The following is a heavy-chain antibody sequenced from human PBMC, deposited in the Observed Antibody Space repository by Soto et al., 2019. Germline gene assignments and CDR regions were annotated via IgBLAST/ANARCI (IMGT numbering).Heavy chain of an antibody. J-gene: IGHJ4*02. Sequence: EVQLVQSGAEVKKPGESLKISCKGSGYSFTSYWIGWVRQMPGKGLEWMGIIYPGDSDTRYSPSFQGQVTISADKSISTAYLKGCSLKASDTAMYYCAGCSGGSCYQGGLDYWGQGALVTVSS. CDR3: AGCSGGSCYQGGLDY. V-gene: IGHV5-51*03. CDR1: GYSFTSYW. CDR2: IYPGDSDT. D-gene: IGHD2-15*01.